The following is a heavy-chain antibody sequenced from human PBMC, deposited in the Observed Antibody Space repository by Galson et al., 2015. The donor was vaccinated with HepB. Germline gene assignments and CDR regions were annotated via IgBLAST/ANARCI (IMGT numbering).Heavy chain of an antibody. CDR1: GYRFTNYW. Sequence: QSGAEVKKPGESPKISCKGSGYRFTNYWIGWVRQMPGKGLEWMGIIYPGDSYTTYSPSFQGQVTISADKSINTAYLQWSSLKTSDTALYYCARSAVPVARGYYYYYGMDVWGQGTTVTVSS. V-gene: IGHV5-51*01. CDR3: ARSAVPVARGYYYYYGMDV. J-gene: IGHJ6*02. CDR2: IYPGDSYT. D-gene: IGHD2-2*01.